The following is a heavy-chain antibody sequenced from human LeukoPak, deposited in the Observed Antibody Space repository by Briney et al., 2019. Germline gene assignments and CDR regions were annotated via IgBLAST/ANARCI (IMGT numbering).Heavy chain of an antibody. CDR1: GFTFSSYA. Sequence: PGGSLRLSCAASGFTFSSYAMHWVRQAPGKGLEWVAVISYDGSNKYYADSVKGRFTISRDNSKNTLYLQMNSLRAEDTAVYYCAGGRYYDSSGYYPVDYWGQGTLVTVSS. J-gene: IGHJ4*02. CDR2: ISYDGSNK. CDR3: AGGRYYDSSGYYPVDY. V-gene: IGHV3-30*04. D-gene: IGHD3-22*01.